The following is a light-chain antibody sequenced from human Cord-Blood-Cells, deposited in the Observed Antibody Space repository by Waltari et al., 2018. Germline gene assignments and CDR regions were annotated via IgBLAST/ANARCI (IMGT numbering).Light chain of an antibody. Sequence: QSALIQPPSASGSPGQSVTISCTGTRSDVGGYNYVSWYQQHPAKAPKLMIYEVSKRPSGVPDRFSGSRSGNTASLTVAGLQAEDEADYYCSSYAGSNNLVFGGGTKLTVL. V-gene: IGLV2-8*01. J-gene: IGLJ3*02. CDR2: EVS. CDR1: RSDVGGYNY. CDR3: SSYAGSNNLV.